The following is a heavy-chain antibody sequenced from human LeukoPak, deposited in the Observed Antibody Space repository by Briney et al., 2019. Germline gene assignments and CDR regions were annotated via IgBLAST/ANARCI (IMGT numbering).Heavy chain of an antibody. V-gene: IGHV3-23*01. CDR2: ISGRGTNT. D-gene: IGHD3-10*02. Sequence: PGGTLRLSCVASGFTFSSYGMIWVRQAPGKGLAGVASISGRGTNTYYADAVKGRFTISRDNAKNPLYLQMNSLRAEDTAVYYWAELGITMIGGVWGKGTTVTISS. J-gene: IGHJ6*04. CDR3: AELGITMIGGV. CDR1: GFTFSSYG.